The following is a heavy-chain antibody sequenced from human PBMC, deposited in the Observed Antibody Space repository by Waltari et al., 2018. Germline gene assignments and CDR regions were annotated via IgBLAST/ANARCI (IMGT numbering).Heavy chain of an antibody. CDR1: GGSFNFYY. V-gene: IGHV4-34*01. CDR2: ITHSGST. J-gene: IGHJ4*02. CDR3: ARRGYCGIDCYSNYFDF. D-gene: IGHD2-21*01. Sequence: QVLLQQWGAGLLKPSETLSLTCAVSGGSFNFYYWRWIRQPPGEGLEWIGEITHSGSTNYNPSLKSRVSISVDTPNNQFSLKLTSVTAADTAAYYCARRGYCGIDCYSNYFDFWGQGTLVTVSS.